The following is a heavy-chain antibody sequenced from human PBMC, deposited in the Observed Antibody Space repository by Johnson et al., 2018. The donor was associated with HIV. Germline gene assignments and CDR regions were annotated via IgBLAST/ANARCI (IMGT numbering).Heavy chain of an antibody. J-gene: IGHJ3*01. D-gene: IGHD1-26*01. Sequence: VQLVESGGGLVTPGGSLRISCSGSGLTLRNAWMTWVRQAPGNGLEWVGHIKREVDGGTTDYTAPVKGRFTILRDESKNILYLQMNNLKAEDTALYYCTTRLNSGTYWGNYDFDVWGQGTMVTVSS. CDR1: GLTLRNAW. V-gene: IGHV3-15*01. CDR3: TTRLNSGTYWGNYDFDV. CDR2: IKREVDGGTT.